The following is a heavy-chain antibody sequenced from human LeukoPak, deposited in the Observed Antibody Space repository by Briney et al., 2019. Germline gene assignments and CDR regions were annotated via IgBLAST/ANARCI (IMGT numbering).Heavy chain of an antibody. CDR1: GGSISSGGYY. J-gene: IGHJ4*02. D-gene: IGHD6-19*01. Sequence: SSQTLSLTCTVSGGSISSGGYYWSWIRQPPGKGLEWIGYIYHSGSTYYNPSLKSRVTISVDRSKNQFSLKLSSVTAADTAVYYCARGSSGWRHYFDYWGQGTLVTVSS. V-gene: IGHV4-30-2*01. CDR2: IYHSGST. CDR3: ARGSSGWRHYFDY.